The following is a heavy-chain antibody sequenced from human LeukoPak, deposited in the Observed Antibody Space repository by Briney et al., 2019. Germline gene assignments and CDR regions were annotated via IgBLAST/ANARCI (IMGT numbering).Heavy chain of an antibody. CDR1: GGPISGYY. V-gene: IGHV4-59*08. CDR3: ARHFTYYYDSSGYPRDVFDI. Sequence: SETLSLTCTVSGGPISGYYWSWIRQSPEKGLVWIGYIYYSGSTNYNPSPKSRVSISVDMSKNQFSLKLSSVTAADTALYYCARHFTYYYDSSGYPRDVFDIWGQGTMVTVSS. D-gene: IGHD3-22*01. J-gene: IGHJ3*02. CDR2: IYYSGST.